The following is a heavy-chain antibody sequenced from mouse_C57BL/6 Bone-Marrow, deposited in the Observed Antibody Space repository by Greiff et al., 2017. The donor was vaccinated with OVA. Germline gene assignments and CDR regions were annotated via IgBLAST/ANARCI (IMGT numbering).Heavy chain of an antibody. V-gene: IGHV5-6*01. J-gene: IGHJ2*01. CDR3: ARRGGYSPFGY. CDR2: ISSGGSYT. CDR1: GFTFSSYG. D-gene: IGHD2-3*01. Sequence: DVQLQESGGDLVKPGGSLKLSCAASGFTFSSYGMSWVRQTPDKRLEWVATISSGGSYTYYPDSVKGRFTISRDNAKNTLYLQMSSLKSEDTAMYYCARRGGYSPFGYWGQGTTLTVSS.